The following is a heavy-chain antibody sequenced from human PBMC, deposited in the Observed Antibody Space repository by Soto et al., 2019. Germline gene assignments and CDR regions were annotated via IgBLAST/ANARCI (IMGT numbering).Heavy chain of an antibody. V-gene: IGHV3-23*01. D-gene: IGHD6-13*01. CDR2: INTSGVNR. J-gene: IGHJ5*01. Sequence: EVQLLQSGGGLVQPGGSLRLSCAASGFTFSNYAMSWVRQAPGKGLECVSTINTSGVNRHYADSVKGRFSVSRDNSRNKLSLQMNSLRAEDTAVYYCTKAWQHDSWGQGTLVTVSS. CDR3: TKAWQHDS. CDR1: GFTFSNYA.